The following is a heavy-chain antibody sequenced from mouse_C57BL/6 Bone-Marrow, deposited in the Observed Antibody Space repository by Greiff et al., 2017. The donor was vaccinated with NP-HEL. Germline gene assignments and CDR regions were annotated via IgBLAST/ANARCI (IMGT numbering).Heavy chain of an antibody. D-gene: IGHD1-1*01. CDR2: INPYNGGT. J-gene: IGHJ2*01. CDR1: GYTFTDYY. V-gene: IGHV1-19*01. Sequence: VQLQQSGPVLVKPGASVKMSCKASGYTFTDYYMNWVKQSHGKSLEWIGVINPYNGGTSYNQKFKGKATLTVDKSSSTAYMELNSLTSEDSAVYYCARRDYYGPYYFDYWGQGTTLTVSS. CDR3: ARRDYYGPYYFDY.